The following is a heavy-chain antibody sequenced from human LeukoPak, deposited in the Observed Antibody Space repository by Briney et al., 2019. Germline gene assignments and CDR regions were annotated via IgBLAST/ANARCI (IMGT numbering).Heavy chain of an antibody. CDR3: ARGSDDSSGFYNPFYFDY. CDR2: VKQDGSEK. CDR1: GFIFSSYW. V-gene: IGHV3-7*01. Sequence: GGSLRLSCAASGFIFSSYWMSWVRQAPGKGLEWVANVKQDGSEKYYVDSVKGRFTISRDNARKSLYLQMNSLRVEDTAVYYCARGSDDSSGFYNPFYFDYWGQGTPVTVSS. J-gene: IGHJ4*02. D-gene: IGHD3-22*01.